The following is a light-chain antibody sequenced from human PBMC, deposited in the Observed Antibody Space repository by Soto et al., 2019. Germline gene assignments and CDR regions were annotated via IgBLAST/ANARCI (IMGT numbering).Light chain of an antibody. Sequence: DIQMTQSPSTLSASVGDSVTITCRATQSISTWLAWYQQKPGRAPKLLIYKASTLESGVPSRFSGSGSGTEFTLTISSLQPDDFATYHCQQYNTYWTFGQGTKVEIK. CDR1: QSISTW. V-gene: IGKV1-5*03. J-gene: IGKJ1*01. CDR3: QQYNTYWT. CDR2: KAS.